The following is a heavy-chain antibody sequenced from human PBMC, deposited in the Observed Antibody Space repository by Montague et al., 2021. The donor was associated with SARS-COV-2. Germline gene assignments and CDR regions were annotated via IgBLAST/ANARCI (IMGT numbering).Heavy chain of an antibody. D-gene: IGHD2-8*01. J-gene: IGHJ4*02. CDR3: ARLAVGYCTNGVCYTAFDY. CDR2: IYYSGST. CDR1: GGSISSSSYY. V-gene: IGHV4-39*07. Sequence: SETLSLTCTVSGGSISSSSYYWGWIRQPPGKGLEWIGSIYYSGSTYYNPSLKSRVTISVDTSKNQFSLKLSSVTAAGTAVYYCARLAVGYCTNGVCYTAFDYWGQGTLATVSS.